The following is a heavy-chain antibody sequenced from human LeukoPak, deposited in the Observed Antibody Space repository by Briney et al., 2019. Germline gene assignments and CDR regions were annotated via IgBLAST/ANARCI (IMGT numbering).Heavy chain of an antibody. V-gene: IGHV3-7*01. J-gene: IGHJ4*02. CDR2: INQDGSEK. CDR3: ARDKAVGATLFDY. CDR1: GFTFSSYR. D-gene: IGHD1-26*01. Sequence: GRSLRLSCAASGFTFSSYRMSWVRQAPGEGLEWVANINQDGSEKYYVDSVTGRFTISRDNAKNSLYLQMNSLRAEDTAVYYCARDKAVGATLFDYWGQGTLVTVSS.